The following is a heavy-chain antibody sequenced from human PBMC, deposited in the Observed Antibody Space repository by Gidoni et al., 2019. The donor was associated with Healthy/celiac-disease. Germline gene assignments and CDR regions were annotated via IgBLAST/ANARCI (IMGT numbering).Heavy chain of an antibody. CDR1: GFTFSSYE. D-gene: IGHD6-19*01. CDR2: ISSSGSTI. Sequence: EVQLVESGGGLVQPGGSLRLSCAASGFTFSSYEMNWVRQASGKGLEWVSYISSSGSTIYYADSVKGRFTISRDNAKNSLYLQMNSLRAEDTAVYYCARDLQQWLVGNYYYYYGMDVWGQGTTVTVSS. J-gene: IGHJ6*02. CDR3: ARDLQQWLVGNYYYYYGMDV. V-gene: IGHV3-48*03.